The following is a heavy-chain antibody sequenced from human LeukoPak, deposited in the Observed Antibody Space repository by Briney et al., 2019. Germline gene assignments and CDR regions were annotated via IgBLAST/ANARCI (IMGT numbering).Heavy chain of an antibody. D-gene: IGHD4-17*01. V-gene: IGHV4-61*02. J-gene: IGHJ5*02. CDR2: IYTSGST. CDR1: GGSISSGSYY. Sequence: SETLSLTCTVSGGSISSGSYYWSWIRQPAGKGLEWIGRIYTSGSTNYNPSLKSRVTMSVDTSKNQFSLKLSSVTAADTAVYYCASGANDYGDSGGQLWFDPWGQGTLVTVSS. CDR3: ASGANDYGDSGGQLWFDP.